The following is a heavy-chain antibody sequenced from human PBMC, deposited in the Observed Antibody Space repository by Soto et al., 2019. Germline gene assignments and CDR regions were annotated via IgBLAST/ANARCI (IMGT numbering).Heavy chain of an antibody. V-gene: IGHV3-30-3*01. CDR3: ARGAPPVADPYPLDH. CDR2: LSHDGSNA. J-gene: IGHJ4*02. D-gene: IGHD6-13*01. CDR1: GFTFNNFA. Sequence: GGSLRLSCAASGFTFNNFAFHWVRQAPGKGLEWLAFLSHDGSNAYYAASVRGRFTVSRDNSKDALFLQINGLRPDDTAMYYCARGAPPVADPYPLDHWGQGTLVTVSS.